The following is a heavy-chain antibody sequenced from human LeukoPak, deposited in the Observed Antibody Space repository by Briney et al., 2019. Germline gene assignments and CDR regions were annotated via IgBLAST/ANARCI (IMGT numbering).Heavy chain of an antibody. CDR1: GFTFSSYE. CDR2: ISGSGGST. V-gene: IGHV3-23*01. CDR3: ARVGYYGSGWDY. D-gene: IGHD3-10*01. Sequence: GGSLRLSCAASGFTFSSYEMNWVRQAPGKGLEWVSSISGSGGSTYYADSVKGRFTISRDNSKNTLYLQMNSLRAEDTAVYYCARVGYYGSGWDYWGQGTLVTVSS. J-gene: IGHJ4*02.